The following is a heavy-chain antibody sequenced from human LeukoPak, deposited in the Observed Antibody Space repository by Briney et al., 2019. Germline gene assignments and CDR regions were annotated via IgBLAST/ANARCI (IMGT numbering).Heavy chain of an antibody. D-gene: IGHD6-19*01. CDR3: AKGVEGAVAGTSWEYFQH. V-gene: IGHV3-23*01. CDR2: IICSGGST. Sequence: GGSLRLSCAASGFTSSSYAMSWVRQAPGKGLEWVSAIICSGGSTYYADSVKGRFTISRDNSKNTLYLQMNSLRAEDTAVYYCAKGVEGAVAGTSWEYFQHWGQGTLVTVSS. J-gene: IGHJ1*01. CDR1: GFTSSSYA.